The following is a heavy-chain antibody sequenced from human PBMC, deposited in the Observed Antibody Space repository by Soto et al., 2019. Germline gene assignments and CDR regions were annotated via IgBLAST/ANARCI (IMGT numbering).Heavy chain of an antibody. CDR3: AGDLNGPEAIDAFDI. V-gene: IGHV3-11*05. Sequence: QVQLVESGGGLVKPGGSLRLSCAASGFTFSDYYMSWIRQAPGKGLEWVSYISSSSSYTNYADSVKGRFTISRDNAKNSLYLQMNSLRAEDTAVYYCAGDLNGPEAIDAFDIWGQGTMVTVSS. D-gene: IGHD2-8*01. CDR2: ISSSSSYT. J-gene: IGHJ3*02. CDR1: GFTFSDYY.